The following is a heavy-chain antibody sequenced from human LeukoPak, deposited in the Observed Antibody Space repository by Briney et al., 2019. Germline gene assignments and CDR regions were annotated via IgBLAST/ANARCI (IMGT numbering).Heavy chain of an antibody. D-gene: IGHD2-21*02. Sequence: PSETLSLTCTVSGGSINGYFWTWIRQPPGKGLEWIGYISDSGSTNYNPSLKSRVTLSVDSSNTEFSLRLNSVTAADTAVYYCAIVFRVAVTSNWFDPWGQGTPVTVSS. CDR3: AIVFRVAVTSNWFDP. J-gene: IGHJ5*02. CDR2: ISDSGST. V-gene: IGHV4-59*01. CDR1: GGSINGYF.